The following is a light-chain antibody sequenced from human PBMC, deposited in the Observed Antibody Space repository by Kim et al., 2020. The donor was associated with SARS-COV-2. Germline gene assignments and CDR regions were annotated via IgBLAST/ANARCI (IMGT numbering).Light chain of an antibody. V-gene: IGKV3-20*01. CDR3: QQYAGSPYT. CDR1: QSVSSGN. J-gene: IGKJ2*01. CDR2: GAS. Sequence: SLGQSATLSCRASQSVSSGNLAWYQQKPGQAPRLLIYGASSRASGIPDRFSGGGSGTDFTLTINRLEPEDFAVYYCQQYAGSPYTFGQGTKLEI.